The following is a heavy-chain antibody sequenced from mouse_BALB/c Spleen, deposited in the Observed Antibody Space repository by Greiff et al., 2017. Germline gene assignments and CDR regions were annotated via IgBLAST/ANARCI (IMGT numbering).Heavy chain of an antibody. CDR3: ARCDGYYPYYYAMDY. D-gene: IGHD2-3*01. J-gene: IGHJ4*01. Sequence: VQLQQSGPELVKPGASVKISCKASGYTFTDYYINWVKQKPGQGLEWIGWIYPGSGNTKYNEKFKGKATLTVDTSSSTAYMQLSSLTSEDTAVYFCARCDGYYPYYYAMDYWGQGTSVTVSS. CDR2: IYPGSGNT. V-gene: IGHV1-84*02. CDR1: GYTFTDYY.